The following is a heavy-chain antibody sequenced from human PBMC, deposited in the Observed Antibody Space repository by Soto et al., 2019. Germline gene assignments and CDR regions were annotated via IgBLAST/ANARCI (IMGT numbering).Heavy chain of an antibody. D-gene: IGHD2-21*01. CDR2: IYHSGST. CDR1: GGSISSGGYS. J-gene: IGHJ6*02. V-gene: IGHV4-30-2*01. CDR3: AASCVACGGFNYYGMDV. Sequence: SETLSLTCAVSGGSISSGGYSWTWIRQPPGKGLEWIGYIYHSGSTYYNPSLKSRVTISVDTSKNQFSLKLSSVTAADTAVYYCAASCVACGGFNYYGMDVWGQGTTVTVSS.